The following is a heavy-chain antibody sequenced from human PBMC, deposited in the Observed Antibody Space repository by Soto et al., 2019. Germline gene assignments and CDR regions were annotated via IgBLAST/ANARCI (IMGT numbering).Heavy chain of an antibody. Sequence: GGSLRLSCAASGFSFRSYRMNWVRQAPGKGLEWVSYISSSSSTIYYADSVKGRFTISRDNAQNSLFLLMNSLRAEDTAVYYCARDRDWAFDYWGRGTLVTVSS. CDR2: ISSSSSTI. CDR1: GFSFRSYR. V-gene: IGHV3-48*01. CDR3: ARDRDWAFDY. J-gene: IGHJ4*02. D-gene: IGHD3-9*01.